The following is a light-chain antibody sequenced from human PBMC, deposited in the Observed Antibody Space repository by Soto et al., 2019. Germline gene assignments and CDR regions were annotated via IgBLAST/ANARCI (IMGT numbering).Light chain of an antibody. CDR3: QQYGSSPVS. V-gene: IGKV3-20*01. Sequence: HSSGTLSSSPGDSPTLCSRASQSVSSSYLAWYQQKPGQAPRLLLSRASSRATRIPDRLSGSGAGTGFALTISRLEPDDVAVYSCQQYGSSPVSFGQGTKVDIK. J-gene: IGKJ1*01. CDR1: QSVSSSY. CDR2: RAS.